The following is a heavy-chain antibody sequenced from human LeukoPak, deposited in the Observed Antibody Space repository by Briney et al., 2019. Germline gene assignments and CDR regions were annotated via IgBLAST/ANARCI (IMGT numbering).Heavy chain of an antibody. CDR1: GGSIISGSFY. J-gene: IGHJ4*02. D-gene: IGHD6-19*01. CDR3: ARAGYSSGWSRYNFDY. Sequence: SETLSLTCTVSGGSIISGSFYGAWVRQPPGKGLEWIGNVYYSGSSYYNPSLKSRVTISVDTSKNQFSLKLSSVTAADTAVYYCARAGYSSGWSRYNFDYWGQGTLVTVSS. V-gene: IGHV4-39*07. CDR2: VYYSGSS.